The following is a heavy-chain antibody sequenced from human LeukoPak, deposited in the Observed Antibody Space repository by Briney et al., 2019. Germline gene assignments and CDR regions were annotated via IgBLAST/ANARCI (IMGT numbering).Heavy chain of an antibody. Sequence: SETLSLTCTVSGGSISSSSYYWGWIRQPPGKGLEWIGSIYYSGSTYYNPSLKSRVTISVDTSKNQFSLKLSSVTAADTAVYYCARLSPMGSGSPEVANWGQGTLVTVSS. CDR1: GGSISSSSYY. CDR2: IYYSGST. CDR3: ARLSPMGSGSPEVAN. J-gene: IGHJ4*02. V-gene: IGHV4-39*01. D-gene: IGHD1-26*01.